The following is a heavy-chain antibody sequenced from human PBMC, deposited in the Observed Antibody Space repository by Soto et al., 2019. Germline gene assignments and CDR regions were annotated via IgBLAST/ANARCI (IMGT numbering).Heavy chain of an antibody. CDR3: AKDLDIVVVPDANIEY. Sequence: PGGSLRLSCAASGFTFSSYGMHLVRQAPGKGLEWVAVISYDGSNKYYADSVKGRFTISRDNSKNTLYLQMNSLRAEDTAVYYCAKDLDIVVVPDANIEYWGEGTLVTVSS. V-gene: IGHV3-30*18. CDR1: GFTFSSYG. CDR2: ISYDGSNK. J-gene: IGHJ4*02. D-gene: IGHD2-2*03.